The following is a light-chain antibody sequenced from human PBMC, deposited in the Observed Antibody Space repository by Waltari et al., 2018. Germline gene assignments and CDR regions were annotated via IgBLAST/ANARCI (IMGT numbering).Light chain of an antibody. CDR3: LQTYTILGT. CDR1: QFICSD. V-gene: IGKV1-39*01. Sequence: DIQMSQSPASLAASGGDIVNITCRASQFICSDLNWYQQQTGRDPKLLLSSATNLQSGVPSRFSGSGAVTDVPISISRPQPDDFASSYFLQTYTILGTFGPGTKVDI. CDR2: SAT. J-gene: IGKJ3*01.